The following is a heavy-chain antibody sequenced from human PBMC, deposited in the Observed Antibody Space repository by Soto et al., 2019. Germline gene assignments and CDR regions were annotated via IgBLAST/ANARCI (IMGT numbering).Heavy chain of an antibody. Sequence: SQTLSLTCAISGDSVSSNSAAWNWIRQSPSRGLEWLGRTYYRSKWYNDYAVSVKSRITINPDTSKNQFSLQLNSVTPEDTAVYYCARGLSSGWYLSSSFDYWGQGTLVTVSS. D-gene: IGHD6-19*01. V-gene: IGHV6-1*01. CDR3: ARGLSSGWYLSSSFDY. J-gene: IGHJ4*02. CDR1: GDSVSSNSAA. CDR2: TYYRSKWYN.